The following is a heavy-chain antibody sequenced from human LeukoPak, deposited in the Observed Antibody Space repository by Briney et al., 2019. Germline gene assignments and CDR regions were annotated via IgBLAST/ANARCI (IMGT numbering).Heavy chain of an antibody. CDR1: GYTFTSYG. J-gene: IGHJ6*03. Sequence: GASVKVSCKASGYTFTSYGISWVRQAPGQGLEWMGWISAYNGNTNYAQKLQGRVTMTTDTSTSTAYMELRSLRSDDTAVYYCARPNLQIAARTSYYYYYMDVWGKGTTVTVSS. D-gene: IGHD6-6*01. V-gene: IGHV1-18*01. CDR2: ISAYNGNT. CDR3: ARPNLQIAARTSYYYYYMDV.